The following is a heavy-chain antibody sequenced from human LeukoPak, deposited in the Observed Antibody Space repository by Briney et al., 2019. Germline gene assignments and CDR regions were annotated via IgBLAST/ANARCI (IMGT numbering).Heavy chain of an antibody. D-gene: IGHD3-10*01. J-gene: IGHJ4*02. V-gene: IGHV3-30*18. CDR1: GFTFSSYG. CDR2: ISYDGSNK. CDR3: AKESLEYYYGSGSYPDY. Sequence: PGGSLRLSCAASGFTFSSYGMHWVRQAPGKGLEWVAVISYDGSNKYYADSVKGRFTTSRDNSKNTLYLQMNSLRVEDTAVYYCAKESLEYYYGSGSYPDYWGQGTLVTVSS.